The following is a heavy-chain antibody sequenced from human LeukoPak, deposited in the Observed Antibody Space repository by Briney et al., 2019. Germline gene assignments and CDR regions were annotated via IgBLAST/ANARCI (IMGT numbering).Heavy chain of an antibody. D-gene: IGHD6-13*01. CDR3: ARDTPIAAAGTAFDP. Sequence: ASVKVSCKASGYXFTGYYIHWVRQAPGQGLEWTGWINPNSGGTNYAQKFQGRVTMTRDTSISTAYMELSRLRSDDTAVYYCARDTPIAAAGTAFDPWGQGTLVTVSS. CDR1: GYXFTGYY. V-gene: IGHV1-2*02. J-gene: IGHJ5*02. CDR2: INPNSGGT.